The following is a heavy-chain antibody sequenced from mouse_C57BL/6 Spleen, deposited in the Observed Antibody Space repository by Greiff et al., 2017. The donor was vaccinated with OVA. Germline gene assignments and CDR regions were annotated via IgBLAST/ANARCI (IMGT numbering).Heavy chain of an antibody. Sequence: QVQLQQPGAELVRPGSSVKLSCKASGYTFTSYWMDWVKQRPGQGLEWIGNIYPSDSETHYNQKFKDKATLTVDKSSSTAYMQLSSPTSEDSAVYYCASGTLTGYFEVWGTGTTVTVSS. CDR2: IYPSDSET. V-gene: IGHV1-61*01. CDR1: GYTFTSYW. J-gene: IGHJ1*03. CDR3: ASGTLTGYFEV. D-gene: IGHD3-3*01.